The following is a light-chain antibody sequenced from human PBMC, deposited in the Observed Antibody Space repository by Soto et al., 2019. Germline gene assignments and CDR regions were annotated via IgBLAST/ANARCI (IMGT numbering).Light chain of an antibody. V-gene: IGKV1-5*01. CDR1: QSISSW. CDR3: QQAGGP. J-gene: IGKJ3*01. Sequence: DIQMTQSPSTLSASVGDRVTITCRASQSISSWLAWYQQKPGKAPKLLIYDASSLESGVPSRFSGSGSGTEFTLTISSLQPDDFATYYCQQAGGPFGPGTKVDI. CDR2: DAS.